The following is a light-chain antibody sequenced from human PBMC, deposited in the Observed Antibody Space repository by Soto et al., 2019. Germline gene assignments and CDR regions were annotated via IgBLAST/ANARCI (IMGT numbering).Light chain of an antibody. V-gene: IGKV1-5*03. CDR2: KAS. Sequence: DIQMTQSPYTLSASVGDRVTITCRSSQSVSSWLAWYQQKPGKAPKLLIYKASSLESGVPSRFSDSGSGTEFTLTISSLQPDDSATYYCQQYNTYPYTFGQGSKLEIK. CDR1: QSVSSW. J-gene: IGKJ2*01. CDR3: QQYNTYPYT.